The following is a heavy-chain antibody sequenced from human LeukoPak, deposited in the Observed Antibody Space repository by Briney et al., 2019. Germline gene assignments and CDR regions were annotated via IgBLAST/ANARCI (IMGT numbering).Heavy chain of an antibody. J-gene: IGHJ4*02. D-gene: IGHD3-3*01. CDR1: GGSINSYY. Sequence: PSETLSLTCTVSGGSINSYYWSWLRHPPGKGLEWIGYIYYSGSTNYNPSLKGRVTISVDTSKNHFSLKLSSLTAADTAVYDWARGGSYYDFGSDYYRPLYFDYWGQGTLVTVSS. V-gene: IGHV4-59*01. CDR3: ARGGSYYDFGSDYYRPLYFDY. CDR2: IYYSGST.